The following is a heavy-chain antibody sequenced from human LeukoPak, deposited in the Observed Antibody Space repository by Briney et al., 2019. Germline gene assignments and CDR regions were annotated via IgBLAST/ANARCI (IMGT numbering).Heavy chain of an antibody. D-gene: IGHD4-17*01. J-gene: IGHJ4*02. Sequence: TGGSLRLSCAASGFIFSSYWMHWVRHAPGKGLVWVSRINSDGSSTSYADSVKGRFTISRDNAKNTLYLQMNSLRAEDTAVYYCARGHYGDYFDYWGQGTLVTVSS. CDR1: GFIFSSYW. CDR2: INSDGSST. V-gene: IGHV3-74*01. CDR3: ARGHYGDYFDY.